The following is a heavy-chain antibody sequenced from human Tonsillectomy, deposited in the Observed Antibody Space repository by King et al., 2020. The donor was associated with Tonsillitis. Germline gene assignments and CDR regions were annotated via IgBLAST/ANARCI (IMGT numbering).Heavy chain of an antibody. CDR1: GFTFSDHD. J-gene: IGHJ4*02. D-gene: IGHD3-16*01. CDR3: AVFRRTWGY. V-gene: IGHV3-72*01. Sequence: QLVQSGGGLVQPGGSLRLSCTASGFTFSDHDMDWVRQAPGKGLECVGRSRNKNKGYTTEYAASVKGRFTISRDASMNSLYLQLNSLKTEDTAVYYCAVFRRTWGYWGQGTLVTVSS. CDR2: SRNKNKGYTT.